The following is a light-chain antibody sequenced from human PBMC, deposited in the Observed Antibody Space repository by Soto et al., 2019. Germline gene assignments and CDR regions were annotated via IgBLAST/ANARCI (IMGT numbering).Light chain of an antibody. J-gene: IGKJ1*01. CDR2: GAS. CDR1: QSVRSN. CDR3: QQYGSSPGT. V-gene: IGKV3-20*01. Sequence: DIVMTQSPATLSVSPGERATLSCRASQSVRSNLAWYQQEPGQAPRLLIYGASSRATGIPDRFSGSGSGTDFTLTISRLEPEDFAVYYCQQYGSSPGTFGQGTKVDIK.